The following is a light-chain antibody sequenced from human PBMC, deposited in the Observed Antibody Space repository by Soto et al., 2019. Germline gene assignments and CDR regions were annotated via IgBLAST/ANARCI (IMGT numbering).Light chain of an antibody. CDR3: QQRRA. J-gene: IGKJ4*01. CDR2: GTS. CDR1: QSVSSY. V-gene: IGKV3-11*01. Sequence: EIVLTQSPATLSLSPGERATLSCRASQSVSSYLAWYQQKPGQAPRLLIYGTSTRATGIPARFSGSGSGTDFTLTVSSLEPEDFAVYYCQQRRAFGGGTKVDIK.